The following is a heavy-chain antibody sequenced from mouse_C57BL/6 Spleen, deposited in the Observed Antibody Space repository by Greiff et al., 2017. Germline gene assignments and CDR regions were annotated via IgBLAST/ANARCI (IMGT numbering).Heavy chain of an antibody. CDR3: ARSRRDYDGEAWFAY. CDR1: GYTFTSYW. J-gene: IGHJ3*01. Sequence: VQVVESGAELAQPGASVKLSCKASGYTFTSYWMHWVKQRPGQGLEWIGYINPSSGYTKYNQKFKDKATLTADKSSSTAYMQLSSLTYEDSAVYYCARSRRDYDGEAWFAYWGQGTLVTVSA. CDR2: INPSSGYT. D-gene: IGHD2-4*01. V-gene: IGHV1-7*01.